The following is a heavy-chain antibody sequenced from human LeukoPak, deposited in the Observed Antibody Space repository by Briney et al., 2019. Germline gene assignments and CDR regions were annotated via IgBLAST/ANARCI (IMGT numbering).Heavy chain of an antibody. Sequence: PSETLSLTCTVSGGSISSGSYYWSWIRQPAGKGLAWIGRIYTSGSTNYNPSLKSRVTISVDTSKNQFSLKLSSVTAADTAVYYCASTRDIVLVVAATEFDYWGQGTLVTVSS. CDR1: GGSISSGSYY. CDR2: IYTSGST. D-gene: IGHD2-15*01. J-gene: IGHJ4*02. V-gene: IGHV4-61*02. CDR3: ASTRDIVLVVAATEFDY.